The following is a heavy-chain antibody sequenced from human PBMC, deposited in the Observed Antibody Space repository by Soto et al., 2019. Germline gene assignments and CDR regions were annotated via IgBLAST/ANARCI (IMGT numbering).Heavy chain of an antibody. Sequence: EPRTRGASVKVSCKASGYTFTSYGISWVRQAPGQGLEWMGWISAYNGNANYAQKLQGRVTMTTDTSTSTAYMELRSLRSDDTAVYYCARDRIEEEALDYWGQGTLVTVSS. J-gene: IGHJ4*02. CDR3: ARDRIEEEALDY. CDR1: GYTFTSYG. CDR2: ISAYNGNA. D-gene: IGHD1-26*01. V-gene: IGHV1-18*01.